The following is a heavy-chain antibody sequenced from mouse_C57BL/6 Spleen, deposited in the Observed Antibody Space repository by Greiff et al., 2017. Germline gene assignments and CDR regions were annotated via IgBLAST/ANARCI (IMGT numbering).Heavy chain of an antibody. Sequence: VQLKESGPGLVQPSQSLSITCTVSGFSLTSYGVHWVRQSPGKGLEWLGVIWSGGSTDYNAAFISRLSISKDNSKSQVFFKMNSLQADDTAIYYCARNCIPTDNYAMDYWGQGTSVTVSS. J-gene: IGHJ4*01. CDR3: ARNCIPTDNYAMDY. CDR2: IWSGGST. CDR1: GFSLTSYG. V-gene: IGHV2-2*01.